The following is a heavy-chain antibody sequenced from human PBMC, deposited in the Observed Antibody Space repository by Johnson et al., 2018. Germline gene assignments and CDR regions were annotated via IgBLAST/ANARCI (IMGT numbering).Heavy chain of an antibody. V-gene: IGHV3-33*01. J-gene: IGHJ6*02. CDR1: GFVFSNYA. Sequence: QVQLQESGGGVVQPGRSLRLSCAASGFVFSNYAMHWVRQAPGKGLEWVAIIWYDGSKRDYADSVKGRFTISRDSSKNTLYLQMNSLRAEDTAVYYCVRDQGRGYDLGGMDVWGQGTTVTVSS. CDR3: VRDQGRGYDLGGMDV. D-gene: IGHD5-12*01. CDR2: IWYDGSKR.